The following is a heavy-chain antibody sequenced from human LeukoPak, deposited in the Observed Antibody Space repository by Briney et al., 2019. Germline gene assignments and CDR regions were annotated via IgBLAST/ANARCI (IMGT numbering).Heavy chain of an antibody. J-gene: IGHJ4*02. CDR3: ARFGGGWSVGYPDY. Sequence: PSETLSLTCTVSGGSISSSSYYWGWIRQPPGKGLEWIGSIYYSGSTYYNPSLKSRVTISVDTSKNQYSLKLSSVTAAATAAYFGARFGGGWSVGYPDYWGQGSLVTVSS. V-gene: IGHV4-39*07. CDR2: IYYSGST. CDR1: GGSISSSSYY. D-gene: IGHD3-10*01.